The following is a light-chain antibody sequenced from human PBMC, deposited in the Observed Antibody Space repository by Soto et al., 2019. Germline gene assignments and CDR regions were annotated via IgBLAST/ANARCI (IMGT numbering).Light chain of an antibody. CDR3: QQTYSNLWT. CDR1: QSIGSW. Sequence: DTQMTQSPSTLSASVGDRVTITCRASQSIGSWLAWYQQKPGKAPKLLIYKTSILENGVPSRFSGRGSGTDFTLTINNLQREDFADYFCQQTYSNLWTFGQGTKVDIK. V-gene: IGKV1-5*03. CDR2: KTS. J-gene: IGKJ1*01.